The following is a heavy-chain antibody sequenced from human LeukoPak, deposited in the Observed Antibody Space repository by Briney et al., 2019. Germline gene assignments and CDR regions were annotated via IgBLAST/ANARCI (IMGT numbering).Heavy chain of an antibody. CDR2: INHSGST. CDR1: GESFGGYY. CDR3: ARVAVAFDY. Sequence: KPSETLSLTCAVYGESFGGYYWSWIRQPPGKGLEWIGEINHSGSTNYNPSLKSRVTISVDTSKNEFSLKLSSVTAADTAVYYCARVAVAFDYWGQGTLVTVSS. V-gene: IGHV4-34*01. J-gene: IGHJ4*02. D-gene: IGHD6-19*01.